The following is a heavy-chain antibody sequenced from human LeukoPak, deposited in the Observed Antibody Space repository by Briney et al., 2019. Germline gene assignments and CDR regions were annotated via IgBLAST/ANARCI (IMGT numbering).Heavy chain of an antibody. D-gene: IGHD3-22*01. Sequence: GGSLRLSCAASGFTFSRHGMHWVRQAPGKGLEWVAFIRYDGSDKYYADSVKGRFTISRDNSENTPYLQMNSLRPEDTAVYYCARVLITMKTFDPWGQGTLVTVSS. CDR3: ARVLITMKTFDP. J-gene: IGHJ5*02. CDR1: GFTFSRHG. V-gene: IGHV3-30*02. CDR2: IRYDGSDK.